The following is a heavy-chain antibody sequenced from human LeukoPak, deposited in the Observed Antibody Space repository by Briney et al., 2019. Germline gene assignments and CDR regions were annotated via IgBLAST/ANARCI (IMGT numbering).Heavy chain of an antibody. Sequence: SETLSLTCTVSGGSISSYYWSWIRQPPGKGLEWIGYIYYSGSTNYNPSLKSRVTISVDTSKNQFSLKLSSVTAADTAVYYCARERSSGWKNWFDPWGQGTLVTVSS. V-gene: IGHV4-59*01. CDR1: GGSISSYY. CDR2: IYYSGST. D-gene: IGHD6-19*01. CDR3: ARERSSGWKNWFDP. J-gene: IGHJ5*02.